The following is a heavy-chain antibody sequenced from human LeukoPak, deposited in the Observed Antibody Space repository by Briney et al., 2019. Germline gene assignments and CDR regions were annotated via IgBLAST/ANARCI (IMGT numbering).Heavy chain of an antibody. CDR3: ARDRPGGYYGFDY. J-gene: IGHJ4*02. D-gene: IGHD3-22*01. CDR2: ISNAGST. V-gene: IGHV3-53*01. CDR1: AFTVSSTY. Sequence: PGGSLSLSCAASAFTVSSTYMSWVRQAPGKGLEWVSFISNAGSTYYADSVKGRFTISRDNSKNTVFLQINSLRGEDTAVYYCARDRPGGYYGFDYWGQGTLVTVSS.